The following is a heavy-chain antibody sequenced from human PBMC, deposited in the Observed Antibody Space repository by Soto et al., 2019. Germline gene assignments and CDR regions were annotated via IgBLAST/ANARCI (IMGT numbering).Heavy chain of an antibody. V-gene: IGHV3-23*01. CDR2: ISGSGGTS. CDR1: GFTFSSYA. D-gene: IGHD3-10*01. CDR3: AKDQDYGSGSYSGMGV. J-gene: IGHJ6*02. Sequence: EVQVLESGGGLVQPGGSLRLSCAASGFTFSSYAMSWVRQAPGKGLEWVSGISGSGGTSYNADSVKGRFTISRDNSKYTLYLQRHSLRAEDSAVYYCAKDQDYGSGSYSGMGVWGQGTTVTVSS.